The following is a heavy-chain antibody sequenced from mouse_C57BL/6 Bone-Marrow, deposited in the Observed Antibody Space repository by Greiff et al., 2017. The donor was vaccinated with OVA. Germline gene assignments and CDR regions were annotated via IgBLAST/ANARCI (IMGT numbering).Heavy chain of an antibody. CDR3: ARHDSSGYYFDY. J-gene: IGHJ2*01. Sequence: EVQLVESGGGLVQPGGSLKLPCAASGFTFSDYYMYWVRQTPEKRLEWVAYISNGGGSTYYPDTVKGRFTISRDNANNTLYLQMGRLKAEDTSMYYCARHDSSGYYFDYWGQCTTLTVSS. CDR1: GFTFSDYY. V-gene: IGHV5-12*01. CDR2: ISNGGGST. D-gene: IGHD3-2*02.